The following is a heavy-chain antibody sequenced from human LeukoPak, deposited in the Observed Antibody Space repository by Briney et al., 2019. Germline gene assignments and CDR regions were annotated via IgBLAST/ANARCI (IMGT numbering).Heavy chain of an antibody. V-gene: IGHV4-34*01. CDR1: GGSFSGYY. D-gene: IGHD1-26*01. CDR2: INHSGST. J-gene: IGHJ4*02. Sequence: SETLSLTCAVYGGSFSGYYWSWIRQPPGKGLGWIGEINHSGSTNYNPSLKSRVTISVDTSKNQFSLRLTSVTAADTAVYYCARHKGAGATEGSDYWGQGTLVTVSS. CDR3: ARHKGAGATEGSDY.